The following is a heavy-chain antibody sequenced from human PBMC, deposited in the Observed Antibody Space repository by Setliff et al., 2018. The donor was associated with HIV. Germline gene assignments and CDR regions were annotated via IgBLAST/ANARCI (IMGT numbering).Heavy chain of an antibody. CDR1: GGSISSGGYY. V-gene: IGHV4-31*03. Sequence: KTSETLSLTCTVSGGSISSGGYYWSWIRQHPGKGLEWIGYIYYSGSTYYNPSLKSRLTISVDTSKNQFSLKLSSVTAADTAVYYCARFWKGGYSYGPTNYFDYWGQGTLVTVSS. D-gene: IGHD5-18*01. J-gene: IGHJ4*02. CDR3: ARFWKGGYSYGPTNYFDY. CDR2: IYYSGST.